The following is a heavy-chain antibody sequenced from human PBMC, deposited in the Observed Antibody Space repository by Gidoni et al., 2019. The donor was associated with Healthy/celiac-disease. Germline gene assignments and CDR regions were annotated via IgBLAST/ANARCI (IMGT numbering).Heavy chain of an antibody. D-gene: IGHD2-15*01. J-gene: IGHJ6*03. CDR2: VDPSDSYA. Sequence: EVQLVQSGTEVKKPGESLRISCKGSGYRFSSSWTSWVRQMPGKGLEWMGRVDPSDSYANYSPSFQGHVTISADKSISTAYLQWSSLRASDTAMYFCARQGGSSDYYYYMDVWGKGTTVTVSS. CDR3: ARQGGSSDYYYYMDV. CDR1: GYRFSSSW. V-gene: IGHV5-10-1*03.